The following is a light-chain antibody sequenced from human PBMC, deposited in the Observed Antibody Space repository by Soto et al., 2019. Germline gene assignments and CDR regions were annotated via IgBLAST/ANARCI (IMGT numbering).Light chain of an antibody. CDR3: QQYNYWRT. CDR2: GAS. V-gene: IGKV3D-15*01. Sequence: EIVMTQSPATLSVSPGERATLSCRASQSVTSNYLAWYQQKPGQAPRLLIFGASIRDTGIPDRFSGSGSGTDFTLTISSLQSEDFAVYYCQQYNYWRTFGQGTKVDIK. J-gene: IGKJ1*01. CDR1: QSVTSN.